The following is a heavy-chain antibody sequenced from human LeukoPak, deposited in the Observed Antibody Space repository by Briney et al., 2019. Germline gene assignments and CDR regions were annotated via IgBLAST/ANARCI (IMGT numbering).Heavy chain of an antibody. CDR1: GYTFTSYG. Sequence: ASVKVSCKASGYTFTSYGISWVRQAPGQGLEWMGWISAYNGNTNYAQKLQGRVTMTTDTSTSTAYMELRSLRSDGTAVYYCARLPSSWYEFDPWGQGTLVTVSS. CDR3: ARLPSSWYEFDP. J-gene: IGHJ5*02. V-gene: IGHV1-18*01. CDR2: ISAYNGNT. D-gene: IGHD6-13*01.